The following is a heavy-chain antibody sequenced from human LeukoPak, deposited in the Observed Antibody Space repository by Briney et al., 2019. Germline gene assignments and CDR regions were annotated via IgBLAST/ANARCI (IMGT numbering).Heavy chain of an antibody. CDR2: ISGTGGNT. V-gene: IGHV3-23*01. J-gene: IGHJ3*02. CDR3: AKTGGYYDTSDLYRPDVFDI. D-gene: IGHD3-22*01. Sequence: ETLSLTCAVYGGSFSGYYWSWIRQPPGKGLEWVSAISGTGGNTFYTDSVTGRFTISRDNSKNTLYVQMNSLRAEDTAVYYCAKTGGYYDTSDLYRPDVFDIWGQGTVVTVSS. CDR1: GGSFSGYY.